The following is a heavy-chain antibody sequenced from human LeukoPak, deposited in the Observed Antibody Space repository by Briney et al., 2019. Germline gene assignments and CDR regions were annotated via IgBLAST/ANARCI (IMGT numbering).Heavy chain of an antibody. CDR1: GFTFSDYW. CDR2: INSDGSST. J-gene: IGHJ4*02. Sequence: GGSLRLSCAASGFTFSDYWMHWVRQDPGKGLVWVSRINSDGSSTSYADSVKGRFTISRDNSKNTLYLQMNSLRAEDTAVYYCARDLSSTSSWATVPDYWGQGTLVTVSS. D-gene: IGHD2-2*01. V-gene: IGHV3-74*01. CDR3: ARDLSSTSSWATVPDY.